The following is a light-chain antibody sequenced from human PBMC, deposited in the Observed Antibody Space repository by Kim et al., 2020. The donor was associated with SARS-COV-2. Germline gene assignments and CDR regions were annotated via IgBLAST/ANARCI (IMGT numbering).Light chain of an antibody. Sequence: SYELTQPPSVSVSPGQTARITCSGDALPKRNAYWYQQKSGQAPALVIYEDTKRPSGIPERFSGSSSGTMATLTISGAQVEDEGDYYCYSTHNNDKVFGTGTKVTVL. CDR1: ALPKRN. J-gene: IGLJ1*01. CDR3: YSTHNNDKV. V-gene: IGLV3-10*01. CDR2: EDT.